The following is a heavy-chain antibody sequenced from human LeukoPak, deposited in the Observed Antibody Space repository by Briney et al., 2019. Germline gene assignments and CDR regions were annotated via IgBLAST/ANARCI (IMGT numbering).Heavy chain of an antibody. D-gene: IGHD6-19*01. CDR1: GDSISSSNYY. V-gene: IGHV4-39*01. Sequence: SETLSLTCAVSGDSISSSNYYWGWIRQPPGKGLEWIGSIYNSGSTYYNPSLKSRVPISVDTSRNQFSLKLSSVTAADTAVYYCARQKGYSSGWYFDYWGQGTLVTVSS. J-gene: IGHJ4*02. CDR3: ARQKGYSSGWYFDY. CDR2: IYNSGST.